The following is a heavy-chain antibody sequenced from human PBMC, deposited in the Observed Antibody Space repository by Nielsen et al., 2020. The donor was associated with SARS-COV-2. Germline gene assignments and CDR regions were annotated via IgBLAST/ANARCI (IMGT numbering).Heavy chain of an antibody. D-gene: IGHD5-24*01. CDR1: GGSIGSYY. V-gene: IGHV4-59*01. J-gene: IGHJ4*02. Sequence: SETLSLTCIVSGGSIGSYYWSWIRQPPGKGLEWIGYIFYRGNTNYNPSLKSRVTISVDTSKNQFSLKVISVTAADTAVYYCVRIDMATISVDYWGRGTLVTVSS. CDR3: VRIDMATISVDY. CDR2: IFYRGNT.